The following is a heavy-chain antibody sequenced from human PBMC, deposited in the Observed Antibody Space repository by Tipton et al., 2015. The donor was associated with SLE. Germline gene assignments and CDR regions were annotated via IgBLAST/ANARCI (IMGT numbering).Heavy chain of an antibody. J-gene: IGHJ4*02. D-gene: IGHD1-14*01. Sequence: TLSLTCTVSGGSISSGGYYWSWIRQHPGKGLEWIGYISYSGSTNYNPSLKSRVTISVDTSKNQFSLKLSSVTAADTAVYYCARGQTGTGGVDYWGQGTLVTVSS. V-gene: IGHV4-61*08. CDR1: GGSISSGGYY. CDR3: ARGQTGTGGVDY. CDR2: ISYSGST.